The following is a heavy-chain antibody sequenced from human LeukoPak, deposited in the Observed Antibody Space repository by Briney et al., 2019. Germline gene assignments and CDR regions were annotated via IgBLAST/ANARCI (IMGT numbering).Heavy chain of an antibody. Sequence: PGGSLRLSCTASGFTFSSYEMNWVRQASGKGLEWVSYISSSGSTIYYADSVKGRFTISRDNAKNSLYLQMNSLRAEDTAVYYCASDLSMIPYYWGQGTLVTVSS. V-gene: IGHV3-48*03. J-gene: IGHJ4*02. CDR3: ASDLSMIPYY. CDR1: GFTFSSYE. CDR2: ISSSGSTI. D-gene: IGHD3-22*01.